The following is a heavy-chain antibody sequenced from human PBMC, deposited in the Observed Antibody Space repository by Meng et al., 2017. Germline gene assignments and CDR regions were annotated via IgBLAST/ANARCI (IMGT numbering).Heavy chain of an antibody. D-gene: IGHD1-7*01. V-gene: IGHV3-30*01. Sequence: VWAWGGGVQPGRVLGLSWAASGFTFRSYAMHWVRQAPGKGQEWVAVRSYDGSNKYYADSVKGRFTISRDNSKNTLYLQMNSLRAEDTAVYYCARGQNWNYFGFFDYWGQGTLVTVSS. CDR1: GFTFRSYA. CDR3: ARGQNWNYFGFFDY. J-gene: IGHJ4*02. CDR2: RSYDGSNK.